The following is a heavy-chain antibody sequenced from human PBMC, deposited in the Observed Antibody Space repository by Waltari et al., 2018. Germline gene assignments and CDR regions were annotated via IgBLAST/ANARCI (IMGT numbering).Heavy chain of an antibody. J-gene: IGHJ4*02. CDR1: GFTFSSYA. CDR2: ISYDGSNK. CDR3: ARDFIPKNGYFDY. V-gene: IGHV3-30*01. D-gene: IGHD3-16*01. Sequence: QVQLVESGGGVVQPGRSLRLSCAASGFTFSSYAMHWVRQAPGKGLELVAVISYDGSNKYYADSVKGRFTISRDNSKNTLYLQMNSLRAEDTAVYYCARDFIPKNGYFDYWGQGTLVTVSS.